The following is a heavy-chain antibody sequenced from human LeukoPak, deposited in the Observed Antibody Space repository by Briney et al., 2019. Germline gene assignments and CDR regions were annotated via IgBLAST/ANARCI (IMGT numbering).Heavy chain of an antibody. V-gene: IGHV4-38-2*02. CDR3: ARDSVVVPAAIHWFDP. J-gene: IGHJ5*02. CDR2: IYHSGST. CDR1: GYSISSGYY. D-gene: IGHD2-2*01. Sequence: PSETLSLTCAVSGYSISSGYYWGWIRQPPGQGLEWIGSIYHSGSTYYNPSLKSRVTISVDTSKNQFSLKPSSVTAADTAVYYCARDSVVVPAAIHWFDPWGQGTLVTVSS.